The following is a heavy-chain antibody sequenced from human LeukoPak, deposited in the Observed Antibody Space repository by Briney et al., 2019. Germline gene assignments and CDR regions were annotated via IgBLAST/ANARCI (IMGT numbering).Heavy chain of an antibody. J-gene: IGHJ5*02. Sequence: PSQTLSLTCTVSGGSISSSSYYSGWIRQPPGKGLEWIGSIYYSGSTYYNPSLKSRVTMSVDTSKNQFSLKLSSVTAADTAVYYCARDYYSSRESNWFDPWGQGTLVTVSS. CDR1: GGSISSSSYY. D-gene: IGHD6-13*01. CDR3: ARDYYSSRESNWFDP. CDR2: IYYSGST. V-gene: IGHV4-39*07.